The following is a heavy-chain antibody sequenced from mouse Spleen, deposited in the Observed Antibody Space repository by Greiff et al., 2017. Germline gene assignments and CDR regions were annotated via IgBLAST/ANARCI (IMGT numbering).Heavy chain of an antibody. J-gene: IGHJ4*01. Sequence: DVHLVESGGGLVKPGGSLKLSCAASGFTFSSYAMSWVRQTPEKRLEWVATISSGGSYTYYPDSVKGRFTISRDNAKNTLYLQMSSLRSEDTAMYYCARPVGNYAMGYWGQGTSVTVSS. CDR3: ARPVGNYAMGY. D-gene: IGHD1-1*02. CDR2: ISSGGSYT. CDR1: GFTFSSYA. V-gene: IGHV5-9-3*01.